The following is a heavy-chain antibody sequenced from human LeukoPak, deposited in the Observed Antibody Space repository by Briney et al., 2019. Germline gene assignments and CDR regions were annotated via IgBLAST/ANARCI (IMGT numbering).Heavy chain of an antibody. Sequence: PSETLSLTCTVSGGSLSNYYWSWIRQPPGKGLEWIRYIYYSGTTYYNPSLKSRVTISVDTSKNQFSLKLSSVTAADTAVYYCARRGQWLVPDTWGQGTMVTVSS. CDR1: GGSLSNYY. CDR2: IYYSGTT. CDR3: ARRGQWLVPDT. D-gene: IGHD6-19*01. V-gene: IGHV4-59*08. J-gene: IGHJ3*02.